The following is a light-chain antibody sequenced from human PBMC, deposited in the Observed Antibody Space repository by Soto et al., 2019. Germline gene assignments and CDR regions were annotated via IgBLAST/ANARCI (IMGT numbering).Light chain of an antibody. CDR3: MQGRHWPIT. CDR1: QSLVYNEANTY. V-gene: IGKV2-30*01. CDR2: GVS. Sequence: DVVMTQSPLSLPVTLGQPASISCRSSQSLVYNEANTYFHQRPGQSPRRLIYGVSNRDSGVPDRFSGSGSGTDFTLRISRVEAEDVGVYYCMQGRHWPITFGQGTRLEIK. J-gene: IGKJ5*01.